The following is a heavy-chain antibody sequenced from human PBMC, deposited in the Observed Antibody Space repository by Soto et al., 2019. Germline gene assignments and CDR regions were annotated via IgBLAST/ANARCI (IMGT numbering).Heavy chain of an antibody. Sequence: ESGPTLVNPTETLTLTCTVSGFSLSNVRMGVSWIRQPPGKALEWLAHIFSNDEKFNNTSLKSRVTISKDTSKSQVVLTMTDMDPVDTATYYCARTVVGSYHAAYYFDYWGLGTLVTVSS. CDR1: GFSLSNVRMG. J-gene: IGHJ4*02. CDR3: ARTVVGSYHAAYYFDY. CDR2: IFSNDEK. V-gene: IGHV2-26*01. D-gene: IGHD1-26*01.